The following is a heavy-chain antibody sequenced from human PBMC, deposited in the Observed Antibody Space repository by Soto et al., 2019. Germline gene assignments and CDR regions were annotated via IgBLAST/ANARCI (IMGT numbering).Heavy chain of an antibody. J-gene: IGHJ6*02. D-gene: IGHD2-2*01. CDR3: GGGDIVLVPAAGGDYYYYGMDV. CDR2: IIPIFGTA. CDR1: GGTFSSYA. Sequence: SVKVSCKASGGTFSSYAISWVRQAPGQGLEWMGGIIPIFGTANYAQKFQGRVTITADESTSTAYMELSSLRSEDTAVYYCGGGDIVLVPAAGGDYYYYGMDVWG. V-gene: IGHV1-69*13.